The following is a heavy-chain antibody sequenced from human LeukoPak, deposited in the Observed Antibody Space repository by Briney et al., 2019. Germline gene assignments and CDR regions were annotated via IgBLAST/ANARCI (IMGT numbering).Heavy chain of an antibody. CDR3: ARVRLPPYYYYFYYMDV. CDR1: GGSFSGYY. D-gene: IGHD5-18*01. J-gene: IGHJ6*03. Sequence: SETLSLTCAVYGGSFSGYYWSWIRQPPGKGLEWIGEINHSGTTDYNPSLQSRVTISLDTSKNQFSLKVTSVTAADTAVYYCARVRLPPYYYYFYYMDVWGTGTTVTVP. V-gene: IGHV4-34*01. CDR2: INHSGTT.